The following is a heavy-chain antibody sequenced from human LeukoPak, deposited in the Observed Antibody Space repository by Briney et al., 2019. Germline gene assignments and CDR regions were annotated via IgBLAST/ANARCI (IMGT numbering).Heavy chain of an antibody. J-gene: IGHJ4*02. D-gene: IGHD3-10*01. CDR3: ARPLWFGEANFDY. Sequence: GGSLRLSCAASGVTFSGYSMNWVRQAPGKGLEWVSSISSSSSYIYYADSVKGRFTISRDNAKNSLYLQMNSLRAEDTAVYYCARPLWFGEANFDYWGQGTLVTVSS. V-gene: IGHV3-21*01. CDR1: GVTFSGYS. CDR2: ISSSSSYI.